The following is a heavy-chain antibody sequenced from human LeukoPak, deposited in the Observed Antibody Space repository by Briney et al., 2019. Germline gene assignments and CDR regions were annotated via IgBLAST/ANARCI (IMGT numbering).Heavy chain of an antibody. CDR3: ARSLPKFYYFDY. Sequence: GGSLRLSCAASGFTFSNAWMTWVRQAPGKGLEWVSYISSSGRTIYYADSVKGRFTISRDNAKNSLYLQMNSLRAEDTAVYYCARSLPKFYYFDYWGQGTLVTVSS. CDR1: GFTFSNAW. V-gene: IGHV3-48*04. D-gene: IGHD5/OR15-5a*01. J-gene: IGHJ4*02. CDR2: ISSSGRTI.